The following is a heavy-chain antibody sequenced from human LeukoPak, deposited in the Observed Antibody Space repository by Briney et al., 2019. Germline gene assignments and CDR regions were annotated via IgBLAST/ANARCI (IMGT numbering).Heavy chain of an antibody. CDR2: ISGSGGST. J-gene: IGHJ4*02. Sequence: GGSLRLSCAASGFTFSSYAMSWDRQAPGKGLEWVSAISGSGGSTYYADSVKGRFTISRDNSKNTLYLQMNSLRAEDTAVYYCASAPRYSSGWYGGFDYWGQGTLVTVSS. V-gene: IGHV3-23*01. D-gene: IGHD6-19*01. CDR1: GFTFSSYA. CDR3: ASAPRYSSGWYGGFDY.